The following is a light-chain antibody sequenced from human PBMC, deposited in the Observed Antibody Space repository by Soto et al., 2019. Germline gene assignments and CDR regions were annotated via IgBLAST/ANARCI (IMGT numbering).Light chain of an antibody. Sequence: QSALTQPRSVSGSPGQSITISCTGTSSDVGGYNYVSWYRQYPGKAPKLMIYDVSKRPSGVPDRFSGSKSGNTASLTISGLQAEDEADYYYCSYAGSYTHYVFGTGTKLTVL. CDR2: DVS. CDR3: CSYAGSYTHYV. CDR1: SSDVGGYNY. J-gene: IGLJ1*01. V-gene: IGLV2-11*01.